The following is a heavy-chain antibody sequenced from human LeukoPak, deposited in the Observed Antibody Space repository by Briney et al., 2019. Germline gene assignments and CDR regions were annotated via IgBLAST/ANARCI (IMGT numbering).Heavy chain of an antibody. J-gene: IGHJ2*01. D-gene: IGHD1-14*01. CDR1: GGSFSGYY. CDR2: IYYSGST. CDR3: ARNRLRKYWYFDL. V-gene: IGHV4-59*08. Sequence: PSETLSLTCAVYGGSFSGYYWSWIRQPPGKGLEWIGYIYYSGSTNYNPSLKSRVTISVDTSKNQFSLKLSSVTAADTAVYYCARNRLRKYWYFDLWGRGTLVTVSS.